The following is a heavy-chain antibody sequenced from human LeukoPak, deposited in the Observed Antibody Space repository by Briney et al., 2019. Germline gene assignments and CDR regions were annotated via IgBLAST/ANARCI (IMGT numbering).Heavy chain of an antibody. D-gene: IGHD2-2*02. J-gene: IGHJ6*03. Sequence: GSLKLSCAASGFTFSSYAMSRVRQAPGKGLEWVANIKQDGSEKYYVDSVKGRFTISRDNTKSSLYLQMNSLRDEDTAVYYCARDIGDCSSLSCYNHYYYMDVWGKGTTVTVSS. CDR3: ARDIGDCSSLSCYNHYYYMDV. V-gene: IGHV3-7*01. CDR2: IKQDGSEK. CDR1: GFTFSSYA.